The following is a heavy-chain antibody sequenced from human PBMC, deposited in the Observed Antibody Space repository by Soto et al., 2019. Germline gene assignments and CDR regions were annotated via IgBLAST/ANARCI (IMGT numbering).Heavy chain of an antibody. CDR1: GGSFSGYY. Sequence: SETLSLTCAVYGGSFSGYYWSWIRQPPGKGLEWIGEINHSGSTNYNPSLKSRATISVDTSKNQFSLKLSSVTAADTAVYYCARGSTANWFDPWGQGTLVTVSS. J-gene: IGHJ5*02. V-gene: IGHV4-34*01. CDR2: INHSGST. CDR3: ARGSTANWFDP. D-gene: IGHD4-17*01.